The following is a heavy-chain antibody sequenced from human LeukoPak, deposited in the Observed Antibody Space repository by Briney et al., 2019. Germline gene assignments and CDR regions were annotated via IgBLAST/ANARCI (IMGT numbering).Heavy chain of an antibody. V-gene: IGHV3-23*01. CDR1: GFTFSSYA. CDR2: ISGSGGST. D-gene: IGHD4-17*01. CDR3: ASKRDYGDYEGFDY. J-gene: IGHJ4*02. Sequence: GGSLRLSCAASGFTFSSYAMSWVRQAPGKGLEWVSAISGSGGSTYYADSVKGRFTISRDNSKNTLYLQTNSLRAEDTAVYYCASKRDYGDYEGFDYWGQGTLVTVSS.